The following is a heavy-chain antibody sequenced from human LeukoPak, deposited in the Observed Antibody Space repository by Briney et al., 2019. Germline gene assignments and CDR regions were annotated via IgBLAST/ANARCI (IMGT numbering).Heavy chain of an antibody. CDR3: ARDPTEGLDY. Sequence: GGSLRLSCAASGFTVSSNYMTWVRQAPGKGLEWVSLIYSCGSTYYADSVKGRFTISRDNSKSTLYLQMNSLRAEDTAVNYCARDPTEGLDYWGQGTLVTVSS. CDR2: IYSCGST. CDR1: GFTVSSNY. J-gene: IGHJ4*02. V-gene: IGHV3-66*03.